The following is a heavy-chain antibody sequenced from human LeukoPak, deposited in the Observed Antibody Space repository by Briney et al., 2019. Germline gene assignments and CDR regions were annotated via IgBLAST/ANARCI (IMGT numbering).Heavy chain of an antibody. CDR3: ARDYGVAGLFDP. CDR1: RFTFNNYW. J-gene: IGHJ5*02. Sequence: GSLRLSCTASRFTFNNYWMSWVRQAPGKGLEWVANIKEDGSEKYYVDSVKGRFTISRDNAKNSLYLQMNSLRAEDTAVYYCARDYGVAGLFDPWGQGTLVTVSS. CDR2: IKEDGSEK. D-gene: IGHD6-19*01. V-gene: IGHV3-7*01.